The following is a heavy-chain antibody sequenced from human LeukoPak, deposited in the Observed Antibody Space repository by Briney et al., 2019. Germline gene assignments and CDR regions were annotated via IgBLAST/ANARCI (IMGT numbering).Heavy chain of an antibody. V-gene: IGHV4-59*01. CDR2: IYYSGST. D-gene: IGHD3-22*01. Sequence: SETLSLTCTVSGGSISSYYWSWIRQPPGKGLEWIGYIYYSGSTNYNPSLKSRVTISVDTSKNQFSLKLSSVTAADTAVYYCARAFHDSSGYYYGMDVWGQGTTVIVSS. J-gene: IGHJ6*02. CDR1: GGSISSYY. CDR3: ARAFHDSSGYYYGMDV.